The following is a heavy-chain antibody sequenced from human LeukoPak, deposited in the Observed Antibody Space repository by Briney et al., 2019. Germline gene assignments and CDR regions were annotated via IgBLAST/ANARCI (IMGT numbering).Heavy chain of an antibody. V-gene: IGHV4-34*01. Sequence: SETLSLTCAVYGVSFSGYYWSWIRQPPGKGLEWIGEINHSGSTNYNPSLKSRVTISVDTSKNQFSLKLSSVTAADTAVYYCARARRRFDPWGQGTLVTVSS. CDR3: ARARRRFDP. CDR1: GVSFSGYY. J-gene: IGHJ5*02. CDR2: INHSGST.